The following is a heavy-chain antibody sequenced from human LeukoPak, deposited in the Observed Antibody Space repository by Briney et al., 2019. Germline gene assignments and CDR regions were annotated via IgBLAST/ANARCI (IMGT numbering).Heavy chain of an antibody. CDR2: INHSGST. D-gene: IGHD3-22*01. CDR1: GGSFSGYY. CDR3: ARHSSFYDSSGYIAGWFDP. V-gene: IGHV4-34*01. Sequence: SETLSLTCAVYGGSFSGYYWSWIRQPPGKGLEWIGEINHSGSTNYNPSLKSRVTISVDTSKNQFSLKLSSVTAADTAVYYCARHSSFYDSSGYIAGWFDPWGQGTLVTVSS. J-gene: IGHJ5*02.